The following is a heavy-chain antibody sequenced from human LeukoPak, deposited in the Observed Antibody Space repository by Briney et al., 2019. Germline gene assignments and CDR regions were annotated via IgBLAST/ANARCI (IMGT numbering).Heavy chain of an antibody. Sequence: SETLSLTCAVSGGSISSSNWWSWVRQPPGKGLEWIGEIYHSGSTNYNPSLKSRVTISVDTSKNQFSLKLSSVTAADTAVYYCARGDYYDSSGYPHWFDPWGQGTLVTVSS. J-gene: IGHJ5*02. CDR1: GGSISSSNW. D-gene: IGHD3-22*01. V-gene: IGHV4-4*02. CDR2: IYHSGST. CDR3: ARGDYYDSSGYPHWFDP.